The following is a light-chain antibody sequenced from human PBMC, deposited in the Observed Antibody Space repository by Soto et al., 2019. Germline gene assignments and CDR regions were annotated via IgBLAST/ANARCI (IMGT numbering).Light chain of an antibody. CDR3: QQRSNWPIT. CDR2: GAS. V-gene: IGKV3D-20*02. CDR1: QSVSSSN. Sequence: IVLSQSPGTLFLSPGERSTLFCSSSQSVSSSNLAWYQQKPGQAPRLLIYGASTRASGIPARFSGSGSGTEFTLTISSLQSEDFAVYYCQQRSNWPITFGQGTRLEIK. J-gene: IGKJ5*01.